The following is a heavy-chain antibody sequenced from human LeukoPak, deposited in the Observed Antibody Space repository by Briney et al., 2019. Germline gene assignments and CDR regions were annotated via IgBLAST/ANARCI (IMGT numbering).Heavy chain of an antibody. CDR2: IHTSGST. D-gene: IGHD2-2*01. CDR1: GGSISSYY. J-gene: IGHJ4*02. CDR3: ARGNPSSDCSSTSCYILSY. Sequence: SETLSLTCTVSGGSISSYYWSWIRQPAGKGLEWIGRIHTSGSTNYNPSLKSRVTMSVDTSKNQFSLKLSSVTAADTAVYYCARGNPSSDCSSTSCYILSYWGQGTLVTVSS. V-gene: IGHV4-4*07.